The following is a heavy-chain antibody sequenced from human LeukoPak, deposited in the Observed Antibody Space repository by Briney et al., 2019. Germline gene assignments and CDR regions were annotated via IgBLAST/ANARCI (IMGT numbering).Heavy chain of an antibody. CDR1: GGSFSGYY. V-gene: IGHV4-34*01. CDR2: INHSGST. D-gene: IGHD2-8*01. CDR3: ARVVLMVYAMGGMRVALRWFDP. J-gene: IGHJ5*02. Sequence: SSETLSLTCAVYGGSFSGYYWSWIRQPPGKGLEWIGEINHSGSTNYNPSLKSRVTISVDTSKNQFSLKLSSVTAADTAVYYCARVVLMVYAMGGMRVALRWFDPWGQGTLVTVSS.